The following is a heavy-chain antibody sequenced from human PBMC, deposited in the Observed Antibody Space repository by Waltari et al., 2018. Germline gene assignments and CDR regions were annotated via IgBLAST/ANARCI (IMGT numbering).Heavy chain of an antibody. J-gene: IGHJ4*02. CDR3: ARDRGRGLYLDS. Sequence: QLQLPQSGPGLVKPSESLSLTSAVLGDSMGSRDFWSGVRQSRGKGLEWIGQVHRSGITNYNPSLASRVTMSIDTSNNQFSLKVTSATAADTAIYYCARDRGRGLYLDSWGQGILVTVSP. D-gene: IGHD2-15*01. V-gene: IGHV4-4*02. CDR2: VHRSGIT. CDR1: GDSMGSRDF.